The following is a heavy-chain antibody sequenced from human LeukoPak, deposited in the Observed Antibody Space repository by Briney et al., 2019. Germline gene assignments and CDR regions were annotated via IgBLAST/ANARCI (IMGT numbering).Heavy chain of an antibody. V-gene: IGHV3-53*01. CDR2: IYYGGST. Sequence: GGSLRLSCAASELTVSSNYMSWVRQAPGKGLEWVSVIYYGGSTYYTDSVKGRFTISRDNSKNTLYLQMNSLRTEDTAVYYCARRTTADYYFDYWGQGTLVTVSS. CDR1: ELTVSSNY. CDR3: ARRTTADYYFDY. D-gene: IGHD4/OR15-4a*01. J-gene: IGHJ4*02.